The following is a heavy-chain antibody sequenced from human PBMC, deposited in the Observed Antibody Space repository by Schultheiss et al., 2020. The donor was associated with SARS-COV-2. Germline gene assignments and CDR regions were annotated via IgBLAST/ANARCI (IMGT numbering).Heavy chain of an antibody. CDR2: ISYDGSNK. J-gene: IGHJ4*02. V-gene: IGHV3-30*03. CDR3: ARDSYGDYGVDY. D-gene: IGHD4-17*01. CDR1: GFTFSSYG. Sequence: GGSLRLSCAASGFTFSSYGMHWVRQAPGKGLEWVAVISYDGSNKYYADSVKGRFTISRDNAKNSLYLQMNSLRVEDTAVYYCARDSYGDYGVDYWGQGTLVTVSS.